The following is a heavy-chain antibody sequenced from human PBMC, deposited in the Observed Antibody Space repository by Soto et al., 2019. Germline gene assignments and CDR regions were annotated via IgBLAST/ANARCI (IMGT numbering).Heavy chain of an antibody. D-gene: IGHD1-7*01. J-gene: IGHJ5*01. CDR3: ARDPGSRGNYSFHS. V-gene: IGHV3-21*01. CDR1: GFTFTTYS. Sequence: EVQLVESGGGLVKPGGSLRLSCEASGFTFTTYSLNWVRQVPGKGLEWVSSISSSSTYIYYSDSVRGRFTISRDNAKNSLYRQMTSLRAEDTAVYYCARDPGSRGNYSFHSWGQGPLSTAS. CDR2: ISSSSTYI.